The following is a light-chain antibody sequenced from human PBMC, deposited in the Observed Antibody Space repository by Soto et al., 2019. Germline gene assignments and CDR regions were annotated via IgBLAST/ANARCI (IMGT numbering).Light chain of an antibody. CDR1: QSVSRSF. CDR3: QQYGDSPPP. CDR2: ATS. Sequence: EIVLTQSLGTLSLSPGERATLSCRASQSVSRSFLGWYRQTPGQAPRLLIYATSSRAHGIPDRFSGSGSGTDFTLAISRLEPGDSAVYYCQQYGDSPPPFGQGTNLEIK. V-gene: IGKV3-20*01. J-gene: IGKJ2*01.